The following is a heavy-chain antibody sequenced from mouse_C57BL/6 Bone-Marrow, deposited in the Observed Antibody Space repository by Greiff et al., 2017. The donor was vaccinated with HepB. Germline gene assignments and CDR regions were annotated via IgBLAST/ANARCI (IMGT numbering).Heavy chain of an antibody. V-gene: IGHV5-6*01. CDR1: GFTFSSYG. CDR2: ISSGGSYT. Sequence: EVQRVESGGDLVKPGGSLKLSCAASGFTFSSYGMSWVRQTPDKRLEWVATISSGGSYTYYPDSVKGRFTISRDNAKNTLYLQMSSLKSEDTAMYYCARERDWFAYWGQGTLVTVSA. CDR3: ARERDWFAY. J-gene: IGHJ3*01.